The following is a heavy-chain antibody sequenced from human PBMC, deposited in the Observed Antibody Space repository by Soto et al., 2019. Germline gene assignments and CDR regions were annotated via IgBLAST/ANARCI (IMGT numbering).Heavy chain of an antibody. CDR1: GFTFSNYW. J-gene: IGHJ4*02. CDR2: ISEDGSTT. D-gene: IGHD6-6*01. CDR3: ARIPSWVCSSSSPCGY. V-gene: IGHV3-74*01. Sequence: GGSLRLSCAASGFTFSNYWIHWVRQAPGKGLLWVSRISEDGSTTTYADSVKGRFTISRDNAKNTVYLQMNSLRAEDTAVYYCARIPSWVCSSSSPCGYWGQGTLVTVSS.